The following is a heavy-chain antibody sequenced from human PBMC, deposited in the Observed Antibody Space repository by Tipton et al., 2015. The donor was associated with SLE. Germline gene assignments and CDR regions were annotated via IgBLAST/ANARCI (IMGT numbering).Heavy chain of an antibody. CDR3: AKESSSWLGFDF. CDR1: GFTFSTSA. J-gene: IGHJ4*02. D-gene: IGHD6-13*01. Sequence: TLSLTCAASGFTFSTSAMDWVRQAPGKGLEWVAFTRFDETKKSYGDSVNGRFTISRDNSKNTLYLQMNSLTAEDTAVYYCAKESSSWLGFDFWGQGTLVTVSS. CDR2: TRFDETKK. V-gene: IGHV3-30*02.